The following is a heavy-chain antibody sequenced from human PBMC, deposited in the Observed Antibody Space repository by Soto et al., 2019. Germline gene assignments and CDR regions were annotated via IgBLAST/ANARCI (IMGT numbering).Heavy chain of an antibody. V-gene: IGHV3-30*18. CDR1: GFTFSSYG. Sequence: GGSLRLSCAASGFTFSSYGMHWVRQAPGKGLEWVAVISYDGSNKYYADSVKGRFTISRDNSKNTLYLQMNSLRAEDTAVYYCAKARIAVAVTYYYYGMDVWGQGTTVTVSS. J-gene: IGHJ6*02. CDR3: AKARIAVAVTYYYYGMDV. D-gene: IGHD6-19*01. CDR2: ISYDGSNK.